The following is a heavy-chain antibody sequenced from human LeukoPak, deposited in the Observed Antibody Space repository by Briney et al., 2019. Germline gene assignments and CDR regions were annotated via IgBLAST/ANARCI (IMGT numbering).Heavy chain of an antibody. Sequence: SETLSLTCTVSGGSISSSSYYWGWIRQPPGKGLEWIGSIYYSGSTYYNPFLKSRVTISVDTSKNQFSLKLSSVTAADTAVYYCARGITIFGVVPFDPWGQGTLVTVSS. CDR1: GGSISSSSYY. CDR2: IYYSGST. D-gene: IGHD3-3*01. V-gene: IGHV4-39*01. J-gene: IGHJ5*02. CDR3: ARGITIFGVVPFDP.